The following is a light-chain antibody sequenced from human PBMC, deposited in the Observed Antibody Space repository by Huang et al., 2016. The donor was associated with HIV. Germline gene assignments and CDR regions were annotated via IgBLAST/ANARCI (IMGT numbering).Light chain of an antibody. V-gene: IGKV3-11*01. Sequence: EIVLTQSPATLSLSPGDRATLSCRASQSLSSYLAWYQHKPGQTPRLLMYDVSNRTTGIPARFSGSGSGTHFTLTINSLEPEDFAVYYCQQRSNWPQLTFGGGTKLEIK. CDR1: QSLSSY. J-gene: IGKJ4*01. CDR2: DVS. CDR3: QQRSNWPQLT.